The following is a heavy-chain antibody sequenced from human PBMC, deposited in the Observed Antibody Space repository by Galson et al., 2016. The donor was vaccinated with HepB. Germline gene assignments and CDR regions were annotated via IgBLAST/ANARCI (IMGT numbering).Heavy chain of an antibody. CDR3: ARESIGGFDP. Sequence: SLRLSCAASGFIFSDYWMSWVRQAPGKGLEWVANIKQDGSKKEYVDSVKGRFTISRDNAEKALYLQMSRLTAEDTAVYYCARESIGGFDPWGQGTLVTVSS. J-gene: IGHJ5*02. CDR1: GFIFSDYW. D-gene: IGHD6-6*01. V-gene: IGHV3-7*01. CDR2: IKQDGSKK.